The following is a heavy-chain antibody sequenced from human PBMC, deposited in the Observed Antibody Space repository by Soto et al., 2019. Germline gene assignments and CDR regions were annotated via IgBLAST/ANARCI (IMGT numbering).Heavy chain of an antibody. Sequence: RGESLKISCKGSGYSFTSYWISWVRQMPGKGLEWMGRIDPSDSYTNYSPSFQGHVTISADKSISTAYLQWSSLKASDTAMYYCATPLKRSDYVREYYYYGMDVWGQGTTVTVSS. D-gene: IGHD4-17*01. CDR3: ATPLKRSDYVREYYYYGMDV. CDR2: IDPSDSYT. CDR1: GYSFTSYW. V-gene: IGHV5-10-1*01. J-gene: IGHJ6*02.